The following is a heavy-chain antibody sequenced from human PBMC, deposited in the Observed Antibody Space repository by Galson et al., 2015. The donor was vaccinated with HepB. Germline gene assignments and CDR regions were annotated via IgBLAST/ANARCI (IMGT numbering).Heavy chain of an antibody. CDR3: ARGYYDILTGYYTGFDY. D-gene: IGHD3-9*01. Sequence: SLRLSCAASGFTVSSNYMSWVRQAPGKGLEWVSVIYSGGSTYYADSVKGRFTISRDNSKNTLYLQMNSLRAEDTAVYYCARGYYDILTGYYTGFDYWGQGTLVTVSS. CDR1: GFTVSSNY. J-gene: IGHJ4*02. V-gene: IGHV3-66*02. CDR2: IYSGGST.